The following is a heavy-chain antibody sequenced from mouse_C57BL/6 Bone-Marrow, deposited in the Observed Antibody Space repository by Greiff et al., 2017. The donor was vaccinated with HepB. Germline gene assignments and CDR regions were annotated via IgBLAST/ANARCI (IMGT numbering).Heavy chain of an antibody. J-gene: IGHJ2*01. Sequence: EVQVVESGGGLVKPGGSLKLSCAASGFTFSSYTMSWVRQTPEKRLEWVATISGGGGNTYYPDSVKGRFTISRDNAKNTLYLQMSSLRSEDTVLYYCARGKLGPFDYWGQGTTLTVSS. CDR2: ISGGGGNT. V-gene: IGHV5-9*01. D-gene: IGHD4-1*01. CDR1: GFTFSSYT. CDR3: ARGKLGPFDY.